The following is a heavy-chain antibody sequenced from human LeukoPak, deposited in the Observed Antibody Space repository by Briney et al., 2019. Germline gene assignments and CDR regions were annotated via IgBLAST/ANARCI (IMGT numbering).Heavy chain of an antibody. CDR3: ARHSMMFDY. J-gene: IGHJ4*02. Sequence: KPSETLSLTCTVSGGSISSYYWNWIRQPPGKGLEWIGFIYYSGSTNYNPSLKSRVTISVDTSKNQFSLKLSSVTAADTAVYYCARHSMMFDYWGQGTLVTVSS. D-gene: IGHD3-22*01. V-gene: IGHV4-59*08. CDR2: IYYSGST. CDR1: GGSISSYY.